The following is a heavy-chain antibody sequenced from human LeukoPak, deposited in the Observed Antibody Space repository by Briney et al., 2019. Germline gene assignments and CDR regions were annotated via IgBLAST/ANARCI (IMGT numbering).Heavy chain of an antibody. Sequence: SETLSLTCTVSGGSISSYYWSWIRQPPGKGLEWIGYIYYSGSTNYNPSLKSRVTISVDTSKNQFSLKLSSVTAADTAVYYCARDGYNFAFDIWGQGTMVTVSS. CDR2: IYYSGST. D-gene: IGHD5-24*01. V-gene: IGHV4-59*01. CDR3: ARDGYNFAFDI. CDR1: GGSISSYY. J-gene: IGHJ3*02.